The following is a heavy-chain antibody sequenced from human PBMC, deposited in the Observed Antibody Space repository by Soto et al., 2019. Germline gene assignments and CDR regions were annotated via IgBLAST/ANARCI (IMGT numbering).Heavy chain of an antibody. CDR3: AKDLYGEGPIHS. V-gene: IGHV3-30*18. Sequence: PGGSLRLSCAASGFTFSSYGMHWVRQAPGKGLEWVAVISYDGSNKYYADSVKGRFTISRDNSKNTLYLQMNSLRAEDTAVYYCAKDLYGEGPIHSWRQGTLVTVS. J-gene: IGHJ4*02. CDR2: ISYDGSNK. D-gene: IGHD4-17*01. CDR1: GFTFSSYG.